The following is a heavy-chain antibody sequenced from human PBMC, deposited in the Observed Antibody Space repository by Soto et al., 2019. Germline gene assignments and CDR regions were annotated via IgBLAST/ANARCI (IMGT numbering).Heavy chain of an antibody. D-gene: IGHD3-3*01. CDR3: ARHKRSLVGVAASATAFDY. CDR2: IYPGDSDT. V-gene: IGHV5-51*01. J-gene: IGHJ4*02. Sequence: PGESLKISCKGSGYSFTSYWIGWVRQMPGEGLEWMGIIYPGDSDTRYSPSFQGQVTISADKSISTAYLQWSSLKASDTAMYYCARHKRSLVGVAASATAFDYWGQGTLVTVSS. CDR1: GYSFTSYW.